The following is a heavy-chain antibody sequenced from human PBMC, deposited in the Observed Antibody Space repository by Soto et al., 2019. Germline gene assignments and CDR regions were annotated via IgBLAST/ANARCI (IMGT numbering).Heavy chain of an antibody. D-gene: IGHD5-12*01. CDR2: INAGNGNT. Sequence: QVQLVQSGAEVKKPGASVMISCKASGFTFSKYAMQWVRQALGQRPEWMGWINAGNGNTKYSQKFQDRFTITRDTSAITAYMDLRSLTSEHTAVYFCALGIWVATSASYYFYNWGQGFQVTVSS. CDR3: ALGIWVATSASYYFYN. CDR1: GFTFSKYA. V-gene: IGHV1-3*01. J-gene: IGHJ4*02.